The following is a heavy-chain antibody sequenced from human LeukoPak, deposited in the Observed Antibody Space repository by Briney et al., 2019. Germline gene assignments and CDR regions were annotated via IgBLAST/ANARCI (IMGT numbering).Heavy chain of an antibody. Sequence: SETLSLTCAVSGYSISSGYYWGWIRQPPGKGLEWIGIIYHSGSTYYNPSLKSRVTISVDTSNNQFSLELSSLTAPDTAVSSCARLNCTNGACTRVGDYWGQGTLVTVSS. CDR3: ARLNCTNGACTRVGDY. V-gene: IGHV4-38-2*01. D-gene: IGHD2-8*01. J-gene: IGHJ4*02. CDR1: GYSISSGYY. CDR2: IYHSGST.